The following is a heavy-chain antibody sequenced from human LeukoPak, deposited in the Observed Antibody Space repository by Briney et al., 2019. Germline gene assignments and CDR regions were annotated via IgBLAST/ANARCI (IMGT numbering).Heavy chain of an antibody. CDR1: GFTFSSYA. Sequence: GGSLRLSCAASGFTFSSYAMSWVRQAPGKGLEWVSAISGSGGSTYYADSVKGRFTISRDNSKNTLYLQMNSLRAEDTAVYYCATHPYSSSALFDYWGQGTLVTVSS. CDR3: ATHPYSSSALFDY. CDR2: ISGSGGST. J-gene: IGHJ4*02. D-gene: IGHD6-6*01. V-gene: IGHV3-23*01.